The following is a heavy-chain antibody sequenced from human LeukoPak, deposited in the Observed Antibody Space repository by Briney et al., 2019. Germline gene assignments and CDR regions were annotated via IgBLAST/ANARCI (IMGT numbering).Heavy chain of an antibody. Sequence: PGGSLRLSCAASGFTFDDHGMHWVRQAPGKGLEWVSGISWSSGIIGYADSVKGRFTIFRDNAKNSLYLQMDSLRAEDTALYYCAKDTGRPTDAITMEDNAFDIWGQGTMVTVSS. D-gene: IGHD3-3*01. CDR3: AKDTGRPTDAITMEDNAFDI. V-gene: IGHV3-9*01. J-gene: IGHJ3*02. CDR1: GFTFDDHG. CDR2: ISWSSGII.